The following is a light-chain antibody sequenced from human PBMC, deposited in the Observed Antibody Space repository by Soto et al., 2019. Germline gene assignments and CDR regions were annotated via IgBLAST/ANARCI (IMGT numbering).Light chain of an antibody. V-gene: IGKV1-5*01. CDR1: QAISGY. CDR2: DAA. J-gene: IGKJ4*01. Sequence: DIPMTPSPSPLSASVADRVTIACRASQAISGYLAWYQRKPGKAPKLLIYDAANLQTGVSSRFRGSGSGTEFTLAINSLQPDDFATYYCQQYSSYPLSFGGGTKVEIK. CDR3: QQYSSYPLS.